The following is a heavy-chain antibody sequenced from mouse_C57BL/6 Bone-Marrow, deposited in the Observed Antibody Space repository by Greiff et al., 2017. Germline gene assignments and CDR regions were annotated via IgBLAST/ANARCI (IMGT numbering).Heavy chain of an antibody. CDR3: ARSGRITYYFDY. V-gene: IGHV1-72*01. D-gene: IGHD1-1*02. CDR1: GYTFTSYW. Sequence: QVQLQQPGAELVKPGASVKLSCKASGYTFTSYWMHWVKQRPGRGLEWIGRIDPKSGGTKYNEKFKGKATLTVDKPSSTAYMQLSSLTSEDSAVYYCARSGRITYYFDYWGQGTTLTGSS. CDR2: IDPKSGGT. J-gene: IGHJ2*01.